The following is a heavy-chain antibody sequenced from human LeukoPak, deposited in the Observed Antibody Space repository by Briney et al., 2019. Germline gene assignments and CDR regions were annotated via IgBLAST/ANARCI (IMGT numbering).Heavy chain of an antibody. Sequence: GGSLRLSCAASGFTFSSYGMHWVRQAPGKGLEWVAVTRNDGSNKYYVGSVKGRFTISRDNSKNTLFLQMNSLRAEDTAVYYCVKEGAYFFDSWGQGTLVTGSS. D-gene: IGHD3-16*01. CDR2: TRNDGSNK. J-gene: IGHJ4*02. CDR1: GFTFSSYG. V-gene: IGHV3-30*02. CDR3: VKEGAYFFDS.